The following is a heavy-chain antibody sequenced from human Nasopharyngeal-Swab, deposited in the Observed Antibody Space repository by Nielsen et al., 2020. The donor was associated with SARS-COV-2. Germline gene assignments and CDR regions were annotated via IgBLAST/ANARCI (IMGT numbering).Heavy chain of an antibody. V-gene: IGHV1-18*01. CDR1: GYTFTSYG. CDR3: ARWSPVDTAMVDY. D-gene: IGHD5-18*01. J-gene: IGHJ4*02. CDR2: ISAYNGNT. Sequence: SLKVSRQASGYTFTSYGIIWVRQAPGHGLEWMGWISAYNGNTNYAQKLQGRVTMTTDTSTSTAYMELRSLRSDDTAVYYCARWSPVDTAMVDYWGQGTLVTVSS.